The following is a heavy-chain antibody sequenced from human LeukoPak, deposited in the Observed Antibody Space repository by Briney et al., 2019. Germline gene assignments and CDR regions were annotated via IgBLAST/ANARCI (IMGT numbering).Heavy chain of an antibody. Sequence: SVKVSCKTSGYTFTSYGISWVRQAPGQGLEWMGWISAYNGNTNYAQKLQGRVTMTTDTSTSTAYMELRSLRSDDTAVYYCARGHYDILTGRNYYYYYGMDVWGQGTTVTVSS. CDR3: ARGHYDILTGRNYYYYYGMDV. CDR2: ISAYNGNT. D-gene: IGHD3-9*01. CDR1: GYTFTSYG. V-gene: IGHV1-18*01. J-gene: IGHJ6*02.